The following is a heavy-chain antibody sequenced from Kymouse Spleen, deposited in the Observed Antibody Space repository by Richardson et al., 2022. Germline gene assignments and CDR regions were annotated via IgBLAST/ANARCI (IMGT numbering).Heavy chain of an antibody. CDR1: GGSISSSSYY. CDR3: YSGSYYYYGMDV. J-gene: IGHJ6*02. CDR2: IYYSGST. D-gene: IGHD1-26*01. Sequence: QLQLQESGPGLVKPSETLSLTCTVSGGSISSSSYYWGWIRQPPGKGLEWIGSIYYSGSTYYNPSLKSRVTISVDTSKNQFSLKLSSVTAADTAVYYSYSGSYYYYGMDVWGQGTTVTVSS. V-gene: IGHV4-39*01.